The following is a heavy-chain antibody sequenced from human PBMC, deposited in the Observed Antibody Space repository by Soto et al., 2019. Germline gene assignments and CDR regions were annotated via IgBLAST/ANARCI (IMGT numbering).Heavy chain of an antibody. CDR3: ARLRGGYNSRRWFDP. J-gene: IGHJ5*02. Sequence: QLQESGPGLVKPSETLSLTCTVSGGSISSSSYYWGWIRQPPGKGLEWIGSIYYSGSTYYNPSLKSRVTISVDTSKNQFSLKLSSVTAADTAVYYCARLRGGYNSRRWFDPWGQGTLVTVSS. CDR2: IYYSGST. V-gene: IGHV4-39*01. CDR1: GGSISSSSYY. D-gene: IGHD6-25*01.